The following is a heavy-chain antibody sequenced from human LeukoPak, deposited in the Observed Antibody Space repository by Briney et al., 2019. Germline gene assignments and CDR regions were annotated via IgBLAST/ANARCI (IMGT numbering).Heavy chain of an antibody. CDR2: IYYSGTT. Sequence: SETLSLTCTVPGGSISSPIYYWGWVRQPPGKGLEWIGSIYYSGTTYYNPSLKSRVTTSVDASKNQFSLRLSSVTAADTAVYYCGRHKDNNDDYGINWFDPWGQGTLVTVSS. V-gene: IGHV4-39*01. D-gene: IGHD4-17*01. J-gene: IGHJ5*02. CDR1: GGSISSPIYY. CDR3: GRHKDNNDDYGINWFDP.